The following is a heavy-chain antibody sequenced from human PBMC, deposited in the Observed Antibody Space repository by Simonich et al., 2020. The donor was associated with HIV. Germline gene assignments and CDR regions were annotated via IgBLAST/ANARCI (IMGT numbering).Heavy chain of an antibody. CDR3: ARVRGLQTPDAFDI. Sequence: VHLLQSGAEVKKPWSSVKVSCKASGGPFISYGISWVRQAPGQGLEWMGGISTLLGKTYYAQKFQGRVTITAEISRSTAYMELSSLRSEDAAVYYCARVRGLQTPDAFDIWGQGTMVTVSS. J-gene: IGHJ3*02. CDR1: GGPFISYG. CDR2: ISTLLGKT. V-gene: IGHV1-69*06. D-gene: IGHD4-4*01.